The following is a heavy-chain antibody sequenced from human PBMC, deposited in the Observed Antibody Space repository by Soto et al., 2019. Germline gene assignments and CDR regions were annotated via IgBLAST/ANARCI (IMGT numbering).Heavy chain of an antibody. CDR1: GDTFSSYI. J-gene: IGHJ6*02. V-gene: IGHV1-69*08. CDR2: VIPVLTTT. CDR3: ARRRYCGYDCYHKHYYGMDV. Sequence: QVQLVQSGAEVKKPGSSVRVSCRSSGDTFSSYIVNWLRLAPGRGLEWMGRVIPVLTTTDYAQNFRGRVTISADRSTNTVYLDLSSLRSDDTALYYCARRRYCGYDCYHKHYYGMDVWGQGSLVTVAS. D-gene: IGHD2-21*02.